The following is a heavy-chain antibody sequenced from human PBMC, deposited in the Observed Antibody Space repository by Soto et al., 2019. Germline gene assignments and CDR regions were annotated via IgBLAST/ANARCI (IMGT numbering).Heavy chain of an antibody. Sequence: SETLSLTCTVPGGSISSGGYYWSWIRQHPGKGLEWIGYIYYSGSTYYNPSLKSRVTISVDTSKNQFSLKLSSVTAADTAVYYCARGTVDTAMVYYFDYWGQGTLVTVSS. CDR1: GGSISSGGYY. D-gene: IGHD5-18*01. CDR2: IYYSGST. J-gene: IGHJ4*02. V-gene: IGHV4-31*03. CDR3: ARGTVDTAMVYYFDY.